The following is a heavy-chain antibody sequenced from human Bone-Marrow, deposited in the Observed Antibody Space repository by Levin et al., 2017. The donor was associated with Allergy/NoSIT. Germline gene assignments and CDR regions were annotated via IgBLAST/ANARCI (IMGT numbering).Heavy chain of an antibody. V-gene: IGHV3-48*03. CDR2: ISSGSSTI. D-gene: IGHD4-17*01. CDR3: ARKDFGYYSEYLHP. Sequence: PGGSLRLSCAGSGFTFSRFEMNWVRQAPGKGLEWVSYISSGSSTIHYADSVKGRFIISRDNAKNLLFLQMNSLRAEDTAVYYCARKDFGYYSEYLHPWGQGTLVTVSS. CDR1: GFTFSRFE. J-gene: IGHJ1*01.